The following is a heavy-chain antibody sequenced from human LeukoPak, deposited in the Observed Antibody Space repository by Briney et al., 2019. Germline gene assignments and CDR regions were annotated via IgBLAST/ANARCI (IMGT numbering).Heavy chain of an antibody. Sequence: RASVKVSCKASGYNFDKFGIAWVRQAPGQGREWMGWINTHNGNTKYAQQYQGRVTMTTDTSTSTVYMELRSLRSDDTAVYFCARDTPQHLKRYDYWGQGTQVTVSS. CDR1: GYNFDKFG. CDR3: ARDTPQHLKRYDY. J-gene: IGHJ4*02. CDR2: INTHNGNT. D-gene: IGHD6-13*01. V-gene: IGHV1-18*01.